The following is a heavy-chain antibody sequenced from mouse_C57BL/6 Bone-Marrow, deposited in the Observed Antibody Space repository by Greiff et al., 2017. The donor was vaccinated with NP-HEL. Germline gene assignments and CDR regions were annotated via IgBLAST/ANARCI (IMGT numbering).Heavy chain of an antibody. J-gene: IGHJ3*01. CDR3: ARRGYGSSPFAY. V-gene: IGHV1-54*01. Sequence: QVQLQQSGAELVRPGTSVKVSCKASGYAFTNYLIEWVKQRPGQGLEWIGVINPGSGGTNYNEKFKGKATLTADKSSSTAYMELRSLTSEDSAVYFCARRGYGSSPFAYWGQGTLVTVSA. CDR2: INPGSGGT. CDR1: GYAFTNYL. D-gene: IGHD1-1*01.